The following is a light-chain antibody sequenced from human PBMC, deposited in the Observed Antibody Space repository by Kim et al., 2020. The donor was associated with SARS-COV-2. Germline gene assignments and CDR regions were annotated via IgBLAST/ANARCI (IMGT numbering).Light chain of an antibody. CDR2: GNS. J-gene: IGLJ2*01. Sequence: QSVLTQPPSVSGAPGQSVTISCTGSSSNIGAGYDVHWYQQLPGTAPKLLIYGNSNRPSGVPDRFSGSKSGTSASLAITGLQAEDEADYYCQSYDSSLSGVVFGGGTQLTV. CDR1: SSNIGAGYD. CDR3: QSYDSSLSGVV. V-gene: IGLV1-40*01.